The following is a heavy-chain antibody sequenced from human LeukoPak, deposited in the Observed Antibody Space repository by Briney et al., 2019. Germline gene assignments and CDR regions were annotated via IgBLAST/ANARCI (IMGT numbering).Heavy chain of an antibody. CDR3: ARRRVRGVRSHNWFDP. CDR1: GGSFSGYY. CDR2: INHSGST. V-gene: IGHV4-34*01. J-gene: IGHJ5*02. Sequence: SETLSLTCAVYGGSFSGYYWSWIRQPPGKGLEWIGEINHSGSTNYNPSLKSRVTISVDTSKNQFSLKLSSVTAADTAVYYCARRRVRGVRSHNWFDPWGQGTLVTVSS. D-gene: IGHD3-10*01.